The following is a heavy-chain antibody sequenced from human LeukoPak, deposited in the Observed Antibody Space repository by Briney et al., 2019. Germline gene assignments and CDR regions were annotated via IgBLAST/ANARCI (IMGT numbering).Heavy chain of an antibody. CDR2: IFHTGNT. J-gene: IGHJ4*02. D-gene: IGHD2-21*01. V-gene: IGHV4-4*02. CDR3: ARNHDWAFDY. CDR1: GDSLSRGYW. Sequence: SGTLSLTCAVSGDSLSRGYWWSWVRQPPGKGLEWIGEIFHTGNTNYNPSLKSRVTMSVDKSKNQFSLTLTSVTATDTAVYYCARNHDWAFDYWGQGTLATVSS.